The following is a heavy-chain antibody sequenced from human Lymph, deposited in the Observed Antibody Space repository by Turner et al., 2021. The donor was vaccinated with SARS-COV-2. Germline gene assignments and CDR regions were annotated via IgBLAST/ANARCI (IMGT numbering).Heavy chain of an antibody. V-gene: IGHV3-53*01. CDR1: GFTVSSNY. J-gene: IGHJ4*02. CDR3: ARVLPYGDYFDY. D-gene: IGHD4-17*01. CDR2: IYSGGRT. Sequence: EVQLVESGGGLIQPGGSLSLSCAASGFTVSSNYITWVRQAPGKGREWVSLIYSGGRTYYADSVKGRCTIARDNSKNTLYLQMNSLRADDTAVYYCARVLPYGDYFDYWGQGTLVTVSS.